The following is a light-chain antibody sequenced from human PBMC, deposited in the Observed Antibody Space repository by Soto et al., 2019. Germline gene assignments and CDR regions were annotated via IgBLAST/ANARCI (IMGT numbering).Light chain of an antibody. CDR2: GAS. Sequence: DIQMTQSPSSLSASVGDTVTITCQASHGISNSLNWCQQKPGKAPNLLICGASNLETGVPSRFRRSGSGTDFTFTISSLQAEDIAAYYCQQYDDLPFGGGTEVEIK. CDR3: QQYDDLP. V-gene: IGKV1-33*01. J-gene: IGKJ4*01. CDR1: HGISNS.